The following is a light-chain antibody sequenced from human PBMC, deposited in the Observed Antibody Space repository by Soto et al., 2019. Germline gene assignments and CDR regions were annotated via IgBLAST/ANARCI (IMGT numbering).Light chain of an antibody. V-gene: IGLV2-14*01. Sequence: QSVLTQPASVSGSPGQSITISCTGTSSDVGGYNYVSWYQQHPGKAPKLMIYDVSNRPSGVSNRFSGSKSGNTASLTLSGLQAEDEADYYCSSYTSSSTSYVFGTGTKVTVL. CDR1: SSDVGGYNY. J-gene: IGLJ1*01. CDR2: DVS. CDR3: SSYTSSSTSYV.